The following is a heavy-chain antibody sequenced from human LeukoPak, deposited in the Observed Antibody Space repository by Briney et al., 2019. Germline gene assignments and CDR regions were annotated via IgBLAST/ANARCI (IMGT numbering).Heavy chain of an antibody. CDR2: INPNSGDT. Sequence: ASVKVSCKASGYTFTGYYMHWVRQAPGQGLEWMGWINPNSGDTNYAQKFQGRVTMTRDTSISTAYMELSRLRSDDTAVYYCARVRYRLAETYIDYWGQGTLVTVSS. CDR1: GYTFTGYY. J-gene: IGHJ4*02. V-gene: IGHV1-2*02. CDR3: ARVRYRLAETYIDY. D-gene: IGHD3-16*01.